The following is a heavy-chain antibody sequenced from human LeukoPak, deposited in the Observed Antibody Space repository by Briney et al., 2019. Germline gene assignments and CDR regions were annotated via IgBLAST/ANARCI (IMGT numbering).Heavy chain of an antibody. CDR3: ARETGTTRRKFDY. Sequence: GSLRLSCAASGFTFNTYSMNWVRQAPGKGLEWIGRIYTSGSTNYNPSLKSRVTMSVDTSKNQFSLKLSSVTAADTAVYYCARETGTTRRKFDYWGQGTLVTVSS. CDR1: GFTFNTYS. CDR2: IYTSGST. D-gene: IGHD1-7*01. V-gene: IGHV4-4*07. J-gene: IGHJ4*02.